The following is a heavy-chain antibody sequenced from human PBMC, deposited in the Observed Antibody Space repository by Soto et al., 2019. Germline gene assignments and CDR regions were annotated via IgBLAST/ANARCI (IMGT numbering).Heavy chain of an antibody. CDR3: ASVGDPFWYYGMDV. Sequence: QVQLVQSGAEVKKPGASVKVSCKASGYTFSSHDINWVRQASGQGPEWMGWMNPDSGHTGYAQKFQGRLTMTRDIYTSTAYMELSSLRSEATAVYYCASVGDPFWYYGMDVWGQGTTVTVSS. CDR1: GYTFSSHD. J-gene: IGHJ6*02. D-gene: IGHD3-16*01. CDR2: MNPDSGHT. V-gene: IGHV1-8*01.